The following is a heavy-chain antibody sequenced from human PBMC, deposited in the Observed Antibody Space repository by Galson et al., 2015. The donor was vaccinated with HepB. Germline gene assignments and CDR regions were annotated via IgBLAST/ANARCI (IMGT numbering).Heavy chain of an antibody. CDR1: GGSISGSY. D-gene: IGHD6-19*01. J-gene: IGHJ4*02. V-gene: IGHV4-59*01. Sequence: SETLSLTCTVSGGSISGSYWSWIRQPPGKGLEWLGYVHSSGSTDYNPSLESRAPISVDTSKNQFSLELSSVTAADAAVYFCARGRSGWYYYFDSWGQGTLVTVSS. CDR2: VHSSGST. CDR3: ARGRSGWYYYFDS.